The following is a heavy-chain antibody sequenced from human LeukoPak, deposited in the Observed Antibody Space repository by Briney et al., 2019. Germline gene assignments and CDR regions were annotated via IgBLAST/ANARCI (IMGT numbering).Heavy chain of an antibody. J-gene: IGHJ3*02. CDR2: INSDGSWT. CDR1: GNYW. D-gene: IGHD2-21*01. V-gene: IGHV3-74*01. Sequence: PGGSLRLSCAASGNYWMHWVRQAPGKGLVWVSHINSDGSWTGYADSVKGRFTISKDNAKNTVYLQMNNLRAEDTAVYYCARDKDWAFDIWGQGTMVTVSS. CDR3: ARDKDWAFDI.